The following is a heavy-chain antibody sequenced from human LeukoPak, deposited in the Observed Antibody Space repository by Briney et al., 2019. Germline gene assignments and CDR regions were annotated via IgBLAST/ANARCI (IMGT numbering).Heavy chain of an antibody. Sequence: ASVKVSCKASGYTFTSYGISWVRQAPGQGLEWMGWISAYNGNTNYAQKLQGRVTMTTDTSTSTAYMELRSLRSDDTAVYYCARDRGYGSTSDFHYWGQGTLVTVSS. V-gene: IGHV1-18*01. CDR1: GYTFTSYG. J-gene: IGHJ4*02. CDR2: ISAYNGNT. CDR3: ARDRGYGSTSDFHY. D-gene: IGHD3-10*01.